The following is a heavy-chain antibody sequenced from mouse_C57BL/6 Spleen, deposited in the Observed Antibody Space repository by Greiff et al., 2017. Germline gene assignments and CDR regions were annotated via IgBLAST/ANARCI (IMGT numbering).Heavy chain of an antibody. D-gene: IGHD2-4*01. CDR2: INPSNGGT. Sequence: QVQLQQPGTELVKPGASVKMSCKASGYTFTSYWMHWVKQRPGQGLEWIGNINPSNGGTNYNEKFKSKATLTVDKSSSTAYMQLSSLTSEDSAVYYCSRSLYYDYDSWFAYWGQGTLVTVSA. CDR3: SRSLYYDYDSWFAY. CDR1: GYTFTSYW. J-gene: IGHJ3*01. V-gene: IGHV1-53*01.